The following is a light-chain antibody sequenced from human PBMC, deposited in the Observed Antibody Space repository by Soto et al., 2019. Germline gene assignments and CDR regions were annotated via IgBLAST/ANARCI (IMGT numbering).Light chain of an antibody. CDR2: STN. V-gene: IGLV8-61*01. CDR3: VLYMGGGISL. J-gene: IGLJ3*02. CDR1: SGSVSASYF. Sequence: QAVVTQEPSFSVSPGGTVTLTCGLSSGSVSASYFPSWYQQTPGQTPRTLIYSTNTRSSGVPDRFSGSILGNEAALTITGAQADDESDYYCVLYMGGGISLFGGGTKGHRP.